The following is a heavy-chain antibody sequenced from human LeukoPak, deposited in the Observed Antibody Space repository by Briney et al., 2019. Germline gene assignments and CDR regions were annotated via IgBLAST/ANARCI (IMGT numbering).Heavy chain of an antibody. J-gene: IGHJ6*03. Sequence: SETLSLTCTVSGGSISSYYWSWIRQPAGKGLEWIGRIYISGSSNYNPSLKSRVTVSVDTSKNQFSLKLSSVTAADTAVYYCARGSSSSTRKSLHYYYYYYIDVWGKGTTVTISS. D-gene: IGHD2-2*01. CDR1: GGSISSYY. CDR2: IYISGSS. CDR3: ARGSSSSTRKSLHYYYYYYIDV. V-gene: IGHV4-4*07.